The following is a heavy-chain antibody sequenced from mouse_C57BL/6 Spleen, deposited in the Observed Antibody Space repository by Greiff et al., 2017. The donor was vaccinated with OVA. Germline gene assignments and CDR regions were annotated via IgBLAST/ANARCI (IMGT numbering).Heavy chain of an antibody. V-gene: IGHV14-2*01. CDR1: GFNIKDYY. Sequence: DVKLVESGAELVKPGASVKLSCTASGFNIKDYYMHWVKQRTEQGLEWIGRIDPEDGETKYAPKFQGKATITADTSSNTAYLQLSSLTSEDTAVYYCAREDYGSSPYVDVWGTGTTVTVSS. CDR2: IDPEDGET. J-gene: IGHJ1*03. D-gene: IGHD1-1*01. CDR3: AREDYGSSPYVDV.